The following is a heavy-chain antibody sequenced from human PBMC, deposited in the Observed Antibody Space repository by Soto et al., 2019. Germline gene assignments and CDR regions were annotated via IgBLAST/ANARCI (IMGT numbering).Heavy chain of an antibody. CDR1: GDSVISDHYY. CDR2: VHYRGNT. CDR3: ARQGGNKFDY. V-gene: IGHV4-39*01. J-gene: IGHJ4*02. D-gene: IGHD3-16*01. Sequence: QLQLQESGPGLVKPSETLSLSCTVSGDSVISDHYYWAWVRQPPGKGLEWIGNVHYRGNTYQNPSLNSRVTITVDTSSNQVSLKLTSVTAADPSVYYCARQGGNKFDYWGQGTLVTVSS.